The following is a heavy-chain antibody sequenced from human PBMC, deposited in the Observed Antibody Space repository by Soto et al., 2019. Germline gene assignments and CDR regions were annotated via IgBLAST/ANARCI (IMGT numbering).Heavy chain of an antibody. V-gene: IGHV3-9*01. CDR1: GFTFDDYA. CDR2: ISWNSGSI. D-gene: IGHD2-15*01. J-gene: IGHJ4*02. CDR3: AKGHCSGGSCYWDY. Sequence: EVQLVESGGGLVQPGRSLRLSCAASGFTFDDYAMHWVRQAPGKGLEWVSGISWNSGSIGYADSVKGRFTISRDNAKTSLYLQMNSLRAEDTALYYCAKGHCSGGSCYWDYWGQGTLVTVSS.